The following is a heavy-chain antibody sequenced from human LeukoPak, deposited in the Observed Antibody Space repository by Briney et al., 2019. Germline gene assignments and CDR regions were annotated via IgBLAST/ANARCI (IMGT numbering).Heavy chain of an antibody. CDR1: GGTFSSYA. Sequence: GSSVKVSCKASGGTFSSYAISWVRQAPGQGLEWMGRINPNSGGTNYAQKFQGRVTMTRDTSISTVYMELSRLTSDDTAVYFCARWRVTYFDYWGQGTLVTVSS. J-gene: IGHJ4*02. D-gene: IGHD2-21*02. CDR2: INPNSGGT. CDR3: ARWRVTYFDY. V-gene: IGHV1-2*06.